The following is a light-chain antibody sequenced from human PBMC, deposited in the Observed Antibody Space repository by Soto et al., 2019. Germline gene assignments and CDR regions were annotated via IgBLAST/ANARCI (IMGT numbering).Light chain of an antibody. CDR3: QHYDSSPGT. Sequence: ESVLYQSRCTLSMSQGERATLSCRASQSVSSNYLAWYQQKPGQAPRLLIFGASRRATGIPDRFSGSGSGTDFTLTISRLEPEDFAVYYCQHYDSSPGTFGQGTKVDIK. CDR1: QSVSSNY. J-gene: IGKJ1*01. CDR2: GAS. V-gene: IGKV3-20*01.